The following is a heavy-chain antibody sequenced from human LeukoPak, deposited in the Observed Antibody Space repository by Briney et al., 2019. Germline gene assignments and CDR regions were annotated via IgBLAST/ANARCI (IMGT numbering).Heavy chain of an antibody. J-gene: IGHJ6*03. V-gene: IGHV3-30*02. CDR1: GFTFSSYG. CDR3: AKTTTTLHHYYYYMDV. CDR2: IREDGSIK. Sequence: GGSLRLSCAASGFTFSSYGMHWVRQAPGKGLKWVAFIREDGSIKYYADSLKGQFTVSRDNSKNTLYLQMNSLRAEDTAVYYCAKTTTTLHHYYYYMDVWGKGTTVTVSS. D-gene: IGHD1-1*01.